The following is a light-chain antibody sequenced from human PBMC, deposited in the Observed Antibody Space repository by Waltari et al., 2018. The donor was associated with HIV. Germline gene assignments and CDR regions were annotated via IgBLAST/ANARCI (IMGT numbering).Light chain of an antibody. CDR1: QSFRSW. CDR3: QQANSVPFT. J-gene: IGKJ3*01. CDR2: GTS. V-gene: IGKV1-12*01. Sequence: DIQLTQSPSSVSASVGDRVTITCRASQSFRSWLAWHQQKPGKAPKLLIHGTSSLQSGVPSRFRGSGSGTDFTLTISSLQPEDYATYFCQQANSVPFTFGPGTKVDIK.